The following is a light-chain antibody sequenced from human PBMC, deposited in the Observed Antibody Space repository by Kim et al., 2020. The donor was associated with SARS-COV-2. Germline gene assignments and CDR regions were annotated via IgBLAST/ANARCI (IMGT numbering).Light chain of an antibody. V-gene: IGKV3-20*01. CDR3: QQFGGSSYT. J-gene: IGKJ2*01. CDR1: ESVASSF. Sequence: EIVLTQSPGTLALSPGERATLSCRASESVASSFLAWYQQKPGQAPTLLIYETSTRATGIPDRFSGSGSGTDFTLTISGLEPEDFAVYYCQQFGGSSYTCGQGTKLEI. CDR2: ETS.